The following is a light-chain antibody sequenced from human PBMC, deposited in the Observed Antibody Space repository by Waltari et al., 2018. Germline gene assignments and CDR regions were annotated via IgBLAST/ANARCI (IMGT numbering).Light chain of an antibody. CDR3: SSYTTSNAPGV. V-gene: IGLV2-14*03. CDR2: DVS. J-gene: IGLJ1*01. Sequence: QSALTQPASVPWSPGQSITISCTGTDSDVGAYNFVSWYRQHPGKSPHLIIYDVSERPPGISDRFSGSKSDNTASLTISGLQADDEAVYYCSSYTTSNAPGVFGTGTKVT. CDR1: DSDVGAYNF.